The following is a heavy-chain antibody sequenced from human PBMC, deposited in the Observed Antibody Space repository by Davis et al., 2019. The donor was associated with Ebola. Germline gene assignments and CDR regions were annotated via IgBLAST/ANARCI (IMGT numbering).Heavy chain of an antibody. CDR2: IKEDGGEK. CDR3: ASARSSGYDYGWYYYGMDV. Sequence: GGSLRLSCEASGFTFSNYWMSWVRQAPGKGLEWVANIKEDGGEKHYVDSVKGRFTISRDNAKNSLYLQMNSLRAEDTAVYYCASARSSGYDYGWYYYGMDVWGQGTTVTVSS. D-gene: IGHD5-12*01. CDR1: GFTFSNYW. J-gene: IGHJ6*02. V-gene: IGHV3-7*01.